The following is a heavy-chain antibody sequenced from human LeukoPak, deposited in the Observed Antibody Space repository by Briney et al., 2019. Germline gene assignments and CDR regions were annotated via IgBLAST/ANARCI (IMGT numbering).Heavy chain of an antibody. V-gene: IGHV4-34*01. J-gene: IGHJ4*02. CDR1: GGSFSGYY. D-gene: IGHD3-22*01. CDR3: ASPGDYYDSRGPPSYFDY. Sequence: PSETLSLTCAVYGGSFSGYYWSWIRQPPGKGLEWIGEINHSGSTNYNPSLKSRVTISVDTSKNQFSLKLSSVTAADTAVYYCASPGDYYDSRGPPSYFDYWGQGTLVTVSS. CDR2: INHSGST.